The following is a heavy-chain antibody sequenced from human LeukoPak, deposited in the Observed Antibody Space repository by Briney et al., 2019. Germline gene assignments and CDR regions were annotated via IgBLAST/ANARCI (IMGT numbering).Heavy chain of an antibody. Sequence: GSSVKVSCKXSGGTFNNSAISWVRQAPGQGLEWLGGIMPLFGTAGYAQKFQGRVTITKEESTRTVYLELTSLTSDDTAVYYCARDVHGDYGSGWFDPWGQGTLVSVSS. J-gene: IGHJ5*02. CDR2: IMPLFGTA. V-gene: IGHV1-69*05. CDR1: GGTFNNSA. CDR3: ARDVHGDYGSGWFDP. D-gene: IGHD4-17*01.